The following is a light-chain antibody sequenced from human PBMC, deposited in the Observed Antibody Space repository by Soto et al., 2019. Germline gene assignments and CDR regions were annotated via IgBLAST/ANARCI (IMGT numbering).Light chain of an antibody. V-gene: IGKV4-1*01. CDR3: QQYYNTPYT. J-gene: IGKJ2*01. CDR2: WAS. CDR1: QNILFNSNNKNY. Sequence: DIVMTQSPDSLAVSLGERATINCKSSQNILFNSNNKNYLAWYQQKPGQPPKLLFYWASTRESGVPDRFSGAGSETDFTLTISGLKAEDVAVYYCQQYYNTPYTFGQGTKLDIK.